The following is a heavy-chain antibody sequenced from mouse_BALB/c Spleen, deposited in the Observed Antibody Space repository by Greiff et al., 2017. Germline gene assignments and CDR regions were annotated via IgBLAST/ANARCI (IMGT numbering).Heavy chain of an antibody. J-gene: IGHJ3*01. CDR2: INPYNGAT. CDR3: ARGEGYRYGGFAY. D-gene: IGHD2-14*01. V-gene: IGHV1-31*01. CDR1: GYSFTGYY. Sequence: VQLQQSGPELVKPGASVKISCKASGYSFTGYYMHWVKQSHVKSLEWIGRINPYNGATSYNQNFKDKASLTVDKSSSTAYMELHSLTSEDSAVYYCARGEGYRYGGFAYWGQGTLVTVSA.